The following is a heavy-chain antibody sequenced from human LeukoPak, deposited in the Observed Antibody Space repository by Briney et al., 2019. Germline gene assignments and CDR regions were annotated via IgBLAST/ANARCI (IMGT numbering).Heavy chain of an antibody. CDR2: IYHSGST. CDR1: GYSISGGYY. CDR3: SSACYHCLVDY. J-gene: IGHJ4*02. Sequence: SETLSLTCAVSGYSISGGYYWGWIRQPPGKGLEWIGSIYHSGSTYYNPSLKSRVTISVDTSKNQFSLKLSSVTAADTAVYYCSSACYHCLVDYWGQGTLVTVSS. V-gene: IGHV4-38-2*01. D-gene: IGHD5-12*01.